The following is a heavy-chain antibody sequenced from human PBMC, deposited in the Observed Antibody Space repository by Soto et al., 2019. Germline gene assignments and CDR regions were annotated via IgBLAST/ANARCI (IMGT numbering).Heavy chain of an antibody. CDR1: GGTFSSYA. Sequence: QVQLVQSGAEVKKPGSSAKVSCKASGGTFSSYAISWVRQAPGQGLEWMGGIIPIFGTATYAQKFQGRVTTTADESTSTAYMELSSLRSEDTAVYYCARDRSSGWYGNWFDPWGQGTLVTVSS. J-gene: IGHJ5*02. D-gene: IGHD6-19*01. CDR2: IIPIFGTA. CDR3: ARDRSSGWYGNWFDP. V-gene: IGHV1-69*12.